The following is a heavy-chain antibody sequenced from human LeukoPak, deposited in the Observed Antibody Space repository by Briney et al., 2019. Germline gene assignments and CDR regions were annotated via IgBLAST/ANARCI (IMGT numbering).Heavy chain of an antibody. CDR3: ASRESSMTRSH. V-gene: IGHV3-7*01. J-gene: IGHJ4*02. D-gene: IGHD2/OR15-2a*01. Sequence: PGGSLRLSCVASGYIHSDQLMNWVRQVPGKGLEWVANINEDGSEQDYVDSARGRFTISRDNAKNSLYLQMNSLRAEDTAVYYCASRESSMTRSHWGQGTLVTVSS. CDR1: GYIHSDQL. CDR2: INEDGSEQ.